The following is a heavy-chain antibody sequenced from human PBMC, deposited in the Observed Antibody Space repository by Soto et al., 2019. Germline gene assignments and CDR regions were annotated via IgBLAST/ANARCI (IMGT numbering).Heavy chain of an antibody. J-gene: IGHJ4*02. CDR2: ISGGGSNT. CDR3: AKDSNKYSSSLRGRYFDY. V-gene: IGHV3-23*01. CDR1: GFPFSSYV. D-gene: IGHD4-4*01. Sequence: LRLSCAASGFPFSSYVMSWVRQAPGKGLEWVSGISGGGSNTFYADYVKGRFTISRDNSKNTLLLQMNSLGAEDTAVYYCAKDSNKYSSSLRGRYFDYWGQGIGVTVSS.